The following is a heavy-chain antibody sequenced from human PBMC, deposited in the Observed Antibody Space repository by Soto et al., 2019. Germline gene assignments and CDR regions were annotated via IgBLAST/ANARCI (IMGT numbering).Heavy chain of an antibody. Sequence: EMQLVESGGGLVKPGGSLRLSCAASGFTFSTYGMNWVRQAPVKGLEWVSSIRSGSEYIYYADSLKGRLTISRDNARNALYLKLNSLRAEDTAVYYCATDGAAGSVMEVWGQGTTVTVSS. V-gene: IGHV3-21*01. CDR2: IRSGSEYI. CDR1: GFTFSTYG. D-gene: IGHD6-13*01. J-gene: IGHJ6*02. CDR3: ATDGAAGSVMEV.